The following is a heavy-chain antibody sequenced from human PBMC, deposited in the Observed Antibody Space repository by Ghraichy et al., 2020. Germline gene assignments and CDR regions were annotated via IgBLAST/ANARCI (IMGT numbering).Heavy chain of an antibody. CDR1: GFTFSSYA. CDR3: ARDVVESQIWDY. Sequence: GGSLRLSCAASGFTFSSYAMHWVRQAPGKGLEWVAVISYDGSNKYYADSVKGRFTISRDNSKNTLYLQMNSLRAEDTAVYYCARDVVESQIWDYWGQGTLVTVSS. J-gene: IGHJ4*02. CDR2: ISYDGSNK. D-gene: IGHD2-15*01. V-gene: IGHV3-30-3*01.